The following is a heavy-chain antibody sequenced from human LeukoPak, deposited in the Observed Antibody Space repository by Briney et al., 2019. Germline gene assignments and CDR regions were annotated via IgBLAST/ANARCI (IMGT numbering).Heavy chain of an antibody. CDR3: AKEWNAYCGGDCYWDDAFDI. D-gene: IGHD2-21*02. J-gene: IGHJ3*02. V-gene: IGHV3-23*01. Sequence: PGGSPRLSCAASGFTFSSYAMSWVRQAPGKGLEWVSAISGSGGSTYYADSVKGRFTISRDNSKNTLYLQMNSLRAEDTAVYYCAKEWNAYCGGDCYWDDAFDIWGQGTMVTVSS. CDR1: GFTFSSYA. CDR2: ISGSGGST.